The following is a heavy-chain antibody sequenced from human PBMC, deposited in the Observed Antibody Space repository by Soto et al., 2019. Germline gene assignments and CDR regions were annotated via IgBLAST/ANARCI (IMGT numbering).Heavy chain of an antibody. J-gene: IGHJ5*02. V-gene: IGHV4-4*02. CDR3: AKIVKIGYCSSTSCFEYNWFGP. Sequence: SETLSLTXAVSGGSISSSNWWSWVRQPPGKGLEWIGEIYHSGSTNYNPSLKSRVTISVDKSKNQFSLKLSSVTAADTAVYYCAKIVKIGYCSSTSCFEYNWFGPWGQGTLVTVSS. CDR1: GGSISSSNW. CDR2: IYHSGST. D-gene: IGHD2-2*01.